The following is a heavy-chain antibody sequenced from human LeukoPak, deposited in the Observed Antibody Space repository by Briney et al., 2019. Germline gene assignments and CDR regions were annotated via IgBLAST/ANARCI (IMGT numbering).Heavy chain of an antibody. V-gene: IGHV1-2*02. J-gene: IGHJ3*02. D-gene: IGHD3-3*01. CDR1: GYTFSSYG. CDR3: ARFGSKTQIRSLEWSVSLDI. Sequence: ASVKVSCKASGYTFSSYGITWVRRAPGQGLEWMGWINPNSGGTNYAQKFQGRVTMTSDPSISTAYMELSRLRSDDTAVYYCARFGSKTQIRSLEWSVSLDIWGQGTMVTVSS. CDR2: INPNSGGT.